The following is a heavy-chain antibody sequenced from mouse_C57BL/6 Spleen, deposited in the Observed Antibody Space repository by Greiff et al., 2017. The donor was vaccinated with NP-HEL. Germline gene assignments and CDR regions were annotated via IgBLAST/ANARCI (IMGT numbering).Heavy chain of an antibody. CDR1: GFSLTSYG. J-gene: IGHJ4*01. CDR3: ARTVVAHYYAMDY. D-gene: IGHD1-1*01. V-gene: IGHV2-2*01. CDR2: IWSGGST. Sequence: VKLMESGPGLVQPSQSLSITCTVSGFSLTSYGVHWVRQSPGKGLEWLGVIWSGGSTDYNAAFISRLSISKDNSKSQVFFKMNSLQADDTAIYYCARTVVAHYYAMDYWGQGTSVTVSS.